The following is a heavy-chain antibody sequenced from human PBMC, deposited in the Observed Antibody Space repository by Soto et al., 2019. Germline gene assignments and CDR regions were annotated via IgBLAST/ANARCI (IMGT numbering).Heavy chain of an antibody. D-gene: IGHD5-12*01. CDR1: GFTFSSYG. CDR2: ISYDGSNK. J-gene: IGHJ5*02. Sequence: QVQLVESGGGVAQPGRSLRLSCAASGFTFSSYGMHWVRQAPGKGLEWGAVISYDGSNKYYADSVKGPITISRDNSKNAMYLRMNRLRAEDTAVYYCAKGSGYSGYDEGYWFDPWGQGTLVTVSS. CDR3: AKGSGYSGYDEGYWFDP. V-gene: IGHV3-30*18.